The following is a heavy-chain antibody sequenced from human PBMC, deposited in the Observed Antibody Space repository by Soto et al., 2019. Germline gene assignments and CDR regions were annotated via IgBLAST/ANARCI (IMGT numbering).Heavy chain of an antibody. CDR2: IWYDGSNK. CDR1: GFTFSSYG. V-gene: IGHV3-33*01. Sequence: GGSLRLSXAASGFTFSSYGMHWVRQAPGKGLEWVAVIWYDGSNKYYADSVKGRFTISRDNSKNTLYLQMNSLRAEDTPVYYCARVRRDYGDFDYWGQGTLVTVSS. CDR3: ARVRRDYGDFDY. D-gene: IGHD4-17*01. J-gene: IGHJ4*02.